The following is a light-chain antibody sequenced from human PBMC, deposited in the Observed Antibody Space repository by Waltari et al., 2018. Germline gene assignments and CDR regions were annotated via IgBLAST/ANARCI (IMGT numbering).Light chain of an antibody. CDR1: QGILDGSNNRNS. V-gene: IGKV4-1*01. J-gene: IGKJ4*01. CDR2: WSS. CDR3: QQYYRVPLT. Sequence: DIVMTQSPDSLAVSLGERATINCKSSQGILDGSNNRNSLAWYQQKPGQSPNLLIYWSSTRESGVPDRLSGSGSGTDFSLTISSLQAEDVAVYYCQQYYRVPLTFGGGTKIEIK.